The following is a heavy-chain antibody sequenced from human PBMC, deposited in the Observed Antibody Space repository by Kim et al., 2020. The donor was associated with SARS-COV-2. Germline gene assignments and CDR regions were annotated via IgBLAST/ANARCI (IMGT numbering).Heavy chain of an antibody. D-gene: IGHD3-22*01. Sequence: GGSLRLSCTASGFTFGDYAMSWFRQAPGNGLEWVGFIRSKAYGGTTEYAASVKGRFTISRDDSKSIAYLQMNSLQTEDTAVYYCTRAIGYYYDSSGYNGANDMRENNFDYWGQGTLVTVSS. CDR3: TRAIGYYYDSSGYNGANDMRENNFDY. V-gene: IGHV3-49*03. CDR1: GFTFGDYA. J-gene: IGHJ4*02. CDR2: IRSKAYGGTT.